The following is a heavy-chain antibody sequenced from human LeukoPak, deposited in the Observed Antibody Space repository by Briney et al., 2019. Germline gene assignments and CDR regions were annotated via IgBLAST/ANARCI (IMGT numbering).Heavy chain of an antibody. D-gene: IGHD3-10*01. Sequence: ASVKVSCEASGYSFTSYDINWVRQATGQGLEWMGWMNPNSGNTGYAQKFQGRVTMTRNTSISTAYMELSGLTSEDTAVYYCARGLYTTVRGVIIMHYWGQGTLVTVSS. CDR2: MNPNSGNT. CDR3: ARGLYTTVRGVIIMHY. J-gene: IGHJ4*02. CDR1: GYSFTSYD. V-gene: IGHV1-8*01.